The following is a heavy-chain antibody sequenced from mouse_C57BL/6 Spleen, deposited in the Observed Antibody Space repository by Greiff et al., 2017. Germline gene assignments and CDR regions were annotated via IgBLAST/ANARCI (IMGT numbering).Heavy chain of an antibody. CDR1: GYTFTSYW. V-gene: IGHV1-69*01. CDR2: IDPSDSYT. D-gene: IGHD2-5*01. CDR3: ARGVRYSSYFDY. Sequence: QVQLQQPGAELVMPGASVKLSCKASGYTFTSYWMHWVKQRPGQGLEWIGEIDPSDSYTNYNQKFKGKSTLTVDKSSSTAYMPLSSLTSEDSAVDYCARGVRYSSYFDYWGQGTTLTVSS. J-gene: IGHJ2*01.